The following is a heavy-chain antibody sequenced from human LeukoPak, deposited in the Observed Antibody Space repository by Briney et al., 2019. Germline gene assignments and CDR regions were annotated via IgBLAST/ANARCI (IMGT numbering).Heavy chain of an antibody. CDR1: GGSFSGYY. Sequence: SETLSLTCAVYGGSFSGYYWSWIRQPPGKGLEWIGEINHSGSTNYNPSLKSRVTISVDTSKNQFSLKLSSVTAADTAVYYCARGGRITIFGVVTQKRRNWFDPWGQGTLVTVSS. V-gene: IGHV4-34*01. D-gene: IGHD3-3*01. CDR2: INHSGST. CDR3: ARGGRITIFGVVTQKRRNWFDP. J-gene: IGHJ5*02.